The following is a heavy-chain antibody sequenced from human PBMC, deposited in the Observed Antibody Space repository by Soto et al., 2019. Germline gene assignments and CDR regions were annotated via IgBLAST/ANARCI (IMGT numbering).Heavy chain of an antibody. V-gene: IGHV3-23*01. J-gene: IGHJ4*02. Sequence: EVQLLESGGGLVQPGGPLRLSCAASGFTFNSYAMSWVRQAPGKGLEWVSAISSRGGRTHYADSVKGRFTISRDNSKNTLYLQVNSLRAEDTAVYYCAKDHGPYGDGLDYWGQGTLVTVSS. CDR1: GFTFNSYA. D-gene: IGHD4-17*01. CDR3: AKDHGPYGDGLDY. CDR2: ISSRGGRT.